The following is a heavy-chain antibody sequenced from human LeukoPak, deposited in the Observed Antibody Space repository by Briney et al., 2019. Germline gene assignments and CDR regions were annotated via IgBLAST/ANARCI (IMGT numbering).Heavy chain of an antibody. V-gene: IGHV4-30-4*07. Sequence: PSQTLSLTCAVSGGSISSGGYSGSWIRQPPGKGLEWIGYIYYSGSTNYNPSLKSRVTISVATSKNQFSLKLSSVTAADTAVYYCARAYRRFGEIFDYWGQGTLVTVSS. D-gene: IGHD3-10*01. CDR2: IYYSGST. CDR3: ARAYRRFGEIFDY. J-gene: IGHJ4*02. CDR1: GGSISSGGYS.